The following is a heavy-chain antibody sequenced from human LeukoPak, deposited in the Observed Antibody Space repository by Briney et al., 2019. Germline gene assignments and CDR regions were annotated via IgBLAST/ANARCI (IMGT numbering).Heavy chain of an antibody. CDR3: ARVRSSTSCYDY. CDR1: GYTFTSYG. CDR2: ISAYNGNT. Sequence: ASVKVSCKASGYTFTSYGISWVRQAPRQGLEWMGWISAYNGNTNYAQKLQGRVTMTTDTSTSTAYMELRSLRSDDTAVYYCARVRSSTSCYDYWGQGTLVTVSS. D-gene: IGHD2-2*01. V-gene: IGHV1-18*01. J-gene: IGHJ4*02.